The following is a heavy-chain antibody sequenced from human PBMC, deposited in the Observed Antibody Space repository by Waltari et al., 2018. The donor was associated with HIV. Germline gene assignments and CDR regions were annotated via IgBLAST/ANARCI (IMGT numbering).Heavy chain of an antibody. CDR1: GGSISSGSYS. D-gene: IGHD6-13*01. CDR3: AEATQYSSSWKAQRGGGSDP. V-gene: IGHV4-39*07. Sequence: QLQLQESGPGLVKPSETLSPTCTASGGSISSGSYSWGWFRQPPGKGLEWIGMIYYSGSTYYNTSLKRRVTRSLDTSKNLFPLKPSSRSAADTSVYYSAEATQYSSSWKAQRGGGSDPCCHGTLVTVSS. CDR2: IYYSGST. J-gene: IGHJ5*02.